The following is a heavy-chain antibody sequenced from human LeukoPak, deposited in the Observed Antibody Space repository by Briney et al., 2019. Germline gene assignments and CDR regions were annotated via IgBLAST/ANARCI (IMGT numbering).Heavy chain of an antibody. CDR1: GFTFGDYA. Sequence: PGGSLILSCTASGFTFGDYAMSWFRQAPGKGLEWVGFIRSKAYGGTTEYAASVKGRFTISRDDSKSIAYLQMNSLKTEDTAVYYCTSSSSGWYGGGFDYWGQGTLVTVSS. CDR2: IRSKAYGGTT. CDR3: TSSSSGWYGGGFDY. J-gene: IGHJ4*02. D-gene: IGHD6-19*01. V-gene: IGHV3-49*03.